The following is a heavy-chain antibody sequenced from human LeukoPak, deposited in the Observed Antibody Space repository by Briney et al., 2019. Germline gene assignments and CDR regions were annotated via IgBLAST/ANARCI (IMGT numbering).Heavy chain of an antibody. D-gene: IGHD3-3*01. CDR2: IVLGSGNT. J-gene: IGHJ5*02. CDR1: GFTFHTSA. CDR3: AAQRGASLHDFWSTRLFDP. Sequence: AASVKVSCKASGFTFHTSAMQWVRQARGQRLEWIGWIVLGSGNTVYSHKFHDRVIITRDMSTSTVYMELDNLGSEDTAVYYCAAQRGASLHDFWSTRLFDPWGQGTLVTVSS. V-gene: IGHV1-58*02.